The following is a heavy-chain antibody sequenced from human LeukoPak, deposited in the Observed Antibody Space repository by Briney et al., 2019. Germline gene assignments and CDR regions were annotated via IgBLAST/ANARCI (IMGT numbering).Heavy chain of an antibody. J-gene: IGHJ6*03. CDR3: ARQAYYYDSSGYSLYYYYYMDV. Sequence: GESLKISCKGSGDSFTSYWIGWVRQMPGKGLEWMGIIYPGDSDTRYSPSFQGQVTISADKSISTAYLQWSSLKASDTAMYYCARQAYYYDSSGYSLYYYYYMDVWGKGTTVTVSS. D-gene: IGHD3-22*01. CDR2: IYPGDSDT. V-gene: IGHV5-51*01. CDR1: GDSFTSYW.